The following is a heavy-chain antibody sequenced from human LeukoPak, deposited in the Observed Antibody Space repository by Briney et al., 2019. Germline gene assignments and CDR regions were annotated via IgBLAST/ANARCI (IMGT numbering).Heavy chain of an antibody. J-gene: IGHJ4*02. Sequence: GGSLRLSCAASGFTFSSYSMNWVRQAPGKGLKWVSSISSSSSYIYYADSVKGRFTISRDNAKNSLYLQMNSLRAEDTAVYYCARGGTVTTTAPDYWGQGTLVTVSS. CDR1: GFTFSSYS. V-gene: IGHV3-21*01. D-gene: IGHD4-17*01. CDR3: ARGGTVTTTAPDY. CDR2: ISSSSSYI.